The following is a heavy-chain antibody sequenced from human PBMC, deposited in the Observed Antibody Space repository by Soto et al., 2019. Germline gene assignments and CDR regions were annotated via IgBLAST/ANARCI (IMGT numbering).Heavy chain of an antibody. D-gene: IGHD3-10*01. V-gene: IGHV3-11*01. J-gene: IGHJ1*01. CDR1: GFTFSDYY. CDR3: AREGNRFQH. CDR2: ISGTSNTI. Sequence: QVRLVESGGGLVKPGGSLRLSCAASGFTFSDYYMSWIRQAPGKGLEWLSYISGTSNTIYYADSVKGRFTISRDNAKNSLYLQVNSLRDEDTAVYYCAREGNRFQHWGQGTLVTVSS.